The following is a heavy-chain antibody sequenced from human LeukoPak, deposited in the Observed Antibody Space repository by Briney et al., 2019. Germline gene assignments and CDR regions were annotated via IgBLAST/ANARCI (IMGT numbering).Heavy chain of an antibody. Sequence: KPSETLSLTCTVSGGSVRSYYWSWIRQPPREGLEWVGRIYTSGSTNYNPSLKSRVTMSVDTSKNQFSLKLSSVTAADTAVYYCARDLRSGYDLSWFDPWGQGTLVTVSS. J-gene: IGHJ5*02. D-gene: IGHD5-12*01. CDR3: ARDLRSGYDLSWFDP. CDR2: IYTSGST. V-gene: IGHV4-4*07. CDR1: GGSVRSYY.